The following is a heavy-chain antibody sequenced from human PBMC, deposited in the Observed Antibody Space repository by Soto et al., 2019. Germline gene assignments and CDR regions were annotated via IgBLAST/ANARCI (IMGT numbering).Heavy chain of an antibody. D-gene: IGHD1-7*01. CDR2: IYYSGST. CDR3: ARDRTGTAQFDY. CDR1: GGPISSGDYY. Sequence: SETLSLTCTVSGGPISSGDYYWSWIRQPPGKGLEWIGYIYYSGSTYYNPSLKSRVTISVDTSKNQFSLKLSSVTAADTAVYYCARDRTGTAQFDYWGQGTLVTVSS. V-gene: IGHV4-30-4*01. J-gene: IGHJ4*02.